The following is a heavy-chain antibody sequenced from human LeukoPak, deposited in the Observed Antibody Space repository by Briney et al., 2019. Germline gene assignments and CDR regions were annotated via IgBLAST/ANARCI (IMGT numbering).Heavy chain of an antibody. J-gene: IGHJ4*02. CDR1: PFTFSNYA. CDR2: ISATGDNK. D-gene: IGHD3-9*01. Sequence: PGGCLRLSCAASPFTFSNYAMNWVRQAPGRGLEGVSGISATGDNKYYEDSVKGRFTISRDNSKSTLYLQMNSLRVEDTAIYYCARGYYDILTGLGYWSQGTLVTVSS. CDR3: ARGYYDILTGLGY. V-gene: IGHV3-23*01.